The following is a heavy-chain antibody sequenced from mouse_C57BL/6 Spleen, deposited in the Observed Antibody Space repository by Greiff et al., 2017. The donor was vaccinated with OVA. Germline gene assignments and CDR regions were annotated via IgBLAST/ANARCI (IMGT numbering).Heavy chain of an antibody. CDR3: ASFYYDYEDWDGNAMDY. CDR1: GFTFSDYY. CDR2: ISNGGGST. V-gene: IGHV5-12*01. Sequence: EVKLVESGGGLVQPGGSLKLSCAASGFTFSDYYMYWVRQTPEKRLEWVAYISNGGGSTYYPDTVKGRFTISRDNAKNTLYLQMSRLKSEDTAMYYCASFYYDYEDWDGNAMDYWGQGTSVTVSS. D-gene: IGHD2-4*01. J-gene: IGHJ4*01.